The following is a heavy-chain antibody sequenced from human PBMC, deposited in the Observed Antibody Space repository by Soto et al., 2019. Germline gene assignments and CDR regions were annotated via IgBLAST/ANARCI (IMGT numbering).Heavy chain of an antibody. Sequence: SETLSLTCTVSGGSISSYYWSWIRQPPGKGLEWIGYIYYSGSTNYNPSLKSRVTISVDTSKNQFSLKLSSVTAADTAVYYCARDRGFGELFHYYYMDVWGKGTTVTVSS. V-gene: IGHV4-59*01. CDR3: ARDRGFGELFHYYYMDV. D-gene: IGHD3-10*01. CDR2: IYYSGST. CDR1: GGSISSYY. J-gene: IGHJ6*03.